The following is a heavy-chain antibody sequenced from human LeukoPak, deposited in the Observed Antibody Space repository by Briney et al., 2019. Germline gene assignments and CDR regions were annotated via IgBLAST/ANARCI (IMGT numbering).Heavy chain of an antibody. CDR2: INPSGGST. D-gene: IGHD2-15*01. J-gene: IGHJ6*02. V-gene: IGHV1-46*01. CDR1: GYAFTSYY. CDR3: ARAACTGGSCYIREAYYFAMDV. Sequence: ASVKVSCKASGYAFTSYYMHWVRQAPGQGLEWMGIINPSGGSTSYAQKFQGRVTMTRDTSTSTVYMELSSLRSEDTAVYYCARAACTGGSCYIREAYYFAMDVWGQGTTVTVSS.